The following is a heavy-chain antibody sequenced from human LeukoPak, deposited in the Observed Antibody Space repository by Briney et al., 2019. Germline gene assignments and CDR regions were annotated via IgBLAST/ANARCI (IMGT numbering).Heavy chain of an antibody. Sequence: GRSLRLSCAASGFTFSSYGMHWVRQAPGKGLEWVAVISYDGSNKYYADSVKGRFTISRDNSKNTLYLQMNSLRAEDAAVYYCAKDLRGYSYGDLIDYWGQGTLVTVSS. V-gene: IGHV3-30*18. D-gene: IGHD5-18*01. CDR2: ISYDGSNK. CDR1: GFTFSSYG. J-gene: IGHJ4*02. CDR3: AKDLRGYSYGDLIDY.